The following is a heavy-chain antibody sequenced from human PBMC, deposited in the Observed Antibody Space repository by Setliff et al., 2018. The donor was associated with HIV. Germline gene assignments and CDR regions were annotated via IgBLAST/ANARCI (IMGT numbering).Heavy chain of an antibody. CDR3: AKSPPGSSFLLMDV. D-gene: IGHD6-6*01. V-gene: IGHV3-64*02. J-gene: IGHJ6*04. Sequence: GGSLRLSCAASGFIFVSSAMHWVRQAPGKGLDFVSGISSNGDTTYYADSVKGRFTISRDNSKNTLFLQMGSLRPEDMAVYYCAKSPPGSSFLLMDVWGKGTTVTVSS. CDR2: ISSNGDTT. CDR1: GFIFVSSA.